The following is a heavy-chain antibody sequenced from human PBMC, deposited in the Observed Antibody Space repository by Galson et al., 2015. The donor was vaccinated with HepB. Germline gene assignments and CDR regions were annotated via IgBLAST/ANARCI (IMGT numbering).Heavy chain of an antibody. V-gene: IGHV4-39*01. D-gene: IGHD6-19*01. J-gene: IGHJ5*02. CDR3: ARLVAVAGNWFDP. CDR2: IYYSGST. CDR1: GGSISSSSYY. Sequence: ETLSLTCTVSGGSISSSSYYWGWIRQPPGKGLEWIGSIYYSGSTYYNPSLKGRVTISVDTSKNQFSLKLSSVTAADTAVYYCARLVAVAGNWFDPWGRGTLVTVSS.